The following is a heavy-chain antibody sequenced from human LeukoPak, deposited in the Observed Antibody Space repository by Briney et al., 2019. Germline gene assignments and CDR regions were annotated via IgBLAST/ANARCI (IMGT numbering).Heavy chain of an antibody. CDR2: ISYDGSNK. CDR1: GFTFSSYA. D-gene: IGHD3-22*01. Sequence: GGSLRLSCAASGFTFSSYAMHWVRQAPGKGLEWVAVISYDGSNKYYADSVKGRFTISRDDSKNTLYLQMNILRAEDTAVYYCAISYDSSGSNDYFDYWGQGTLVTVSS. CDR3: AISYDSSGSNDYFDY. J-gene: IGHJ4*02. V-gene: IGHV3-30-3*01.